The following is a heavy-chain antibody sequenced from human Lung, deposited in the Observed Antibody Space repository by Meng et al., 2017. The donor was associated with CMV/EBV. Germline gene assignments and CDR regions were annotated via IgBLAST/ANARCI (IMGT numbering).Heavy chain of an antibody. Sequence: GGSXRLSCAASGFTFSSHWMTWVRQAPGKGLEWAANINQDGSQKNYVDSVKGRFTVSGNNAKNSLFQQMNSLRAGDTAVYYCGRVAAAGRGMDVWGQGTTVTVSS. D-gene: IGHD6-13*01. J-gene: IGHJ6*02. CDR2: INQDGSQK. V-gene: IGHV3-7*04. CDR1: GFTFSSHW. CDR3: GRVAAAGRGMDV.